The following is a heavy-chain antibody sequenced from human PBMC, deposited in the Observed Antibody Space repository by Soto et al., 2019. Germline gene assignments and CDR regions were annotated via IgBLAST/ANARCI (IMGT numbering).Heavy chain of an antibody. CDR1: GGSISSYY. D-gene: IGHD2-2*01. Sequence: PSETLSLTCSVSGGSISSYYWSWIRQPPGKGLEWIGYIYYSGSTNYNPSLKSRVTISVDTSKNQFSLKLSSVTAADTAVYYCARDRGTGYCSSTSCPSPPDGMDVWGQGTTVTVSS. V-gene: IGHV4-59*01. CDR2: IYYSGST. CDR3: ARDRGTGYCSSTSCPSPPDGMDV. J-gene: IGHJ6*02.